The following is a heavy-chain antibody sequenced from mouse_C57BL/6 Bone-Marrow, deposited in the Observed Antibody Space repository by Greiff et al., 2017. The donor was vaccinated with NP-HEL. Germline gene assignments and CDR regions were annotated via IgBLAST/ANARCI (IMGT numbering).Heavy chain of an antibody. J-gene: IGHJ2*01. D-gene: IGHD1-1*01. CDR3: WDYGSSYYFDY. CDR2: INSDGSAI. V-gene: IGHV11-1*01. CDR1: GFTFSGFW. Sequence: EVQLVETGEGLVPPGGSRGLSCEGSGFTFSGFWMSWVRQTPGKTLEWIGDINSDGSAINYAPSIKDRFTIFRDNDKSTLYLQISNVRSEDTATYFCWDYGSSYYFDYWGQGTTLTVSS.